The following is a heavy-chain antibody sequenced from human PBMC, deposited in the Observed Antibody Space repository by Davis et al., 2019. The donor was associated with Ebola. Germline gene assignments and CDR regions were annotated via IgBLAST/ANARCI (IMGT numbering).Heavy chain of an antibody. V-gene: IGHV4-4*07. D-gene: IGHD3-16*01. CDR2: MYSSGST. Sequence: SETLSLTCTVSGGSIRSHYWSWIRQPAGKGLEWIGRMYSSGSTDYNPSLGSRVTMSVDTSKNHFFLKLTSVTAADTAVYYCARGYDGLIYYLYGMDVWGQGTTVTVSS. CDR1: GGSIRSHY. CDR3: ARGYDGLIYYLYGMDV. J-gene: IGHJ6*02.